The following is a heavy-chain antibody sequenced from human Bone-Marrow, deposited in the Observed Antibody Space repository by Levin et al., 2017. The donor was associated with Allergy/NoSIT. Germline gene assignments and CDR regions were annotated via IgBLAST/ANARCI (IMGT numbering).Heavy chain of an antibody. CDR1: GFTFSDYY. Sequence: PGGSLRLSCAASGFTFSDYYMSWIRQAPGKGLEWVAYVSGSGSGSIVHYADSVKGRFTISRDNSKNSLYLQMDSLRVEDTATYYCARENLRRLGRYFAHWGQGSLVTVSS. D-gene: IGHD3-16*02. J-gene: IGHJ4*02. CDR3: ARENLRRLGRYFAH. V-gene: IGHV3-11*01. CDR2: VSGSGSGSIV.